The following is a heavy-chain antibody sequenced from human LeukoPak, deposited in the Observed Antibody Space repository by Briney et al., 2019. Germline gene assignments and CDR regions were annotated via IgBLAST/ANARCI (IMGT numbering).Heavy chain of an antibody. V-gene: IGHV4-59*12. CDR2: IYYSGST. J-gene: IGHJ3*02. Sequence: SETLSLTCTVSGGSISSYYWSWIRQPPGKGLEWIGYIYYSGSTNYNPSLQSRVTISVDTSKNNFSLRLNPVTAADTAVYYCARSTPTIFGEVPDGFDIWGQGTMVTVSS. CDR3: ARSTPTIFGEVPDGFDI. CDR1: GGSISSYY. D-gene: IGHD3-3*01.